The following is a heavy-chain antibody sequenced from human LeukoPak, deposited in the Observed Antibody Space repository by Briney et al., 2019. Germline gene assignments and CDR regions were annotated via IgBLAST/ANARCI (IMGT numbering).Heavy chain of an antibody. CDR2: INQRGST. J-gene: IGHJ3*02. V-gene: IGHV4-34*01. CDR3: ASPYGDYIGAFDI. CDR1: GGSFSGYY. Sequence: SETLSLTCAVYGGSFSGYYWSWIRQPPGKGLEWIEEINQRGSTNYNPDRKSRVTISEDPAKNLFSMKLSSVTAADTAVYYCASPYGDYIGAFDIWGQGTMVTVSS. D-gene: IGHD4-17*01.